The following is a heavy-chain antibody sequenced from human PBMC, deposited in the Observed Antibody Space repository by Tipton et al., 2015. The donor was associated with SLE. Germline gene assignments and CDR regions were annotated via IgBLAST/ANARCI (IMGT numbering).Heavy chain of an antibody. V-gene: IGHV3-33*01. CDR1: GFTFSSYG. CDR2: IWHDGSNK. D-gene: IGHD1-26*01. Sequence: SGFTFSSYGMHWVRQAPGKGLEWVAVIWHDGSNKYYADSVKGRFTISRDNSKNTLYLQMNSLRAEDTAVYYCARGYYGLYYFDYWGQGTLVTVSS. CDR3: ARGYYGLYYFDY. J-gene: IGHJ4*02.